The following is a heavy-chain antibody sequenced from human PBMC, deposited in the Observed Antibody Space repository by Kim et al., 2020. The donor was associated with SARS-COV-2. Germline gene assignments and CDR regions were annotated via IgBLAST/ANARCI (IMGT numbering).Heavy chain of an antibody. J-gene: IGHJ4*02. CDR2: T. CDR3: ASHSGYDLIFDY. V-gene: IGHV4-4*06. Sequence: TNYNPSRKSEVTMSIDTSTNQRSLKLSSVTAADTAVYYCASHSGYDLIFDYWGQGTPVTVSS. D-gene: IGHD5-12*01.